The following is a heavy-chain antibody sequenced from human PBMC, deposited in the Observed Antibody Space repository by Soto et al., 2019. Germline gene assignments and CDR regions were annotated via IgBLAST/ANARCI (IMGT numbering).Heavy chain of an antibody. D-gene: IGHD1-7*01. V-gene: IGHV3-72*01. CDR2: SRDKGTSYST. CDR1: GFTFSDYY. Sequence: EVQLVESGGGLVQPGGSLRLSCAGSGFTFSDYYIDWVRQAPGKGLEWVGRSRDKGTSYSTDYAASVKGRFTVSRDASKNSLYLQMNSLKTEDTAMYYCTRSITGTTSSYYWGQGTLVTVSS. J-gene: IGHJ4*02. CDR3: TRSITGTTSSYY.